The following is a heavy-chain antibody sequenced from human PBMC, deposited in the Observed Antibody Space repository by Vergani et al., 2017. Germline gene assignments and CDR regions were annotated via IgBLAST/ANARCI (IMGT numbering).Heavy chain of an antibody. D-gene: IGHD4-23*01. V-gene: IGHV3-13*01. J-gene: IGHJ4*02. Sequence: EVQLVESGGGLVQPGGSLRLSCAASGFTFSSYDMHWVRQATGKGLEWVSAIGTAGVTYYPGSVKGRLTISRENAKNSLYLQMNSLRAGDTAIYYCARAVTTTVGDPPGYWGQGTLVTVSS. CDR3: ARAVTTTVGDPPGY. CDR1: GFTFSSYD. CDR2: IGTAGVT.